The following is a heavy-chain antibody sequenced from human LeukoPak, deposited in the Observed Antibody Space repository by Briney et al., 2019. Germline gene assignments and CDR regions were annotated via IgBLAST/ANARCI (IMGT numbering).Heavy chain of an antibody. Sequence: PSETLSLTCTVSGGSISSYYWSWLRQPPGKGLEWIGHIYYSGSTNYNPSLKSRVTISVDTSKNQFSLKLSSVTAADTAVYYCARVGRSSSWPRLYYFDYWGQGTLVTVSS. CDR1: GGSISSYY. V-gene: IGHV4-59*01. CDR2: IYYSGST. J-gene: IGHJ4*02. D-gene: IGHD6-13*01. CDR3: ARVGRSSSWPRLYYFDY.